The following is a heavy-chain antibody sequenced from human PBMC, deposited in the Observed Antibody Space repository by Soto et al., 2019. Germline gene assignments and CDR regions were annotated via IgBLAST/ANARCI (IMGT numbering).Heavy chain of an antibody. D-gene: IGHD5-12*01. V-gene: IGHV4-59*01. CDR3: AREGTKRWLQLRAFDI. Sequence: QVQLQESGPGLVKPSETLSLTCTVSGGSISSYYWSWIRQPPGKGLEWIGYIYYSGSTNYNPSLKSRVTISVDTSKNQFSLKLSSLTAADTAVYYCAREGTKRWLQLRAFDIWGQGTMVTVSS. CDR2: IYYSGST. J-gene: IGHJ3*02. CDR1: GGSISSYY.